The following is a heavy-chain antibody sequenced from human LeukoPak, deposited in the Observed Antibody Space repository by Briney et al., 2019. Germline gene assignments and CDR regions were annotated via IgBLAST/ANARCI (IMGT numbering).Heavy chain of an antibody. J-gene: IGHJ4*02. CDR1: GGTFSSYA. CDR3: ARDLKDDYGDVGHLDY. Sequence: SVKVSCKSSGGTFSSYAISWVRQAPGQGLEWMGGIIPIFGTANYAQKFQGRVTITADESTSTAYMELSSLRSEDTAVYYCARDLKDDYGDVGHLDYWGQGTLVTVSS. CDR2: IIPIFGTA. D-gene: IGHD4-17*01. V-gene: IGHV1-69*13.